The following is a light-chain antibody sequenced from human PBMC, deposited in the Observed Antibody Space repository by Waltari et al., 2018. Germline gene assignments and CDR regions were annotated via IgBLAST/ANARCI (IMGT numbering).Light chain of an antibody. CDR3: QQRSGWPLT. Sequence: LSGRASQTITSLAWYQQTPGQAPRLLIYATSTRATGIPPSFTGSGSGTDFTLTINGLEPDDSAVYYCQQRSGWPLTVGGGTKVEIK. V-gene: IGKV3-11*01. CDR1: QTITS. J-gene: IGKJ4*01. CDR2: ATS.